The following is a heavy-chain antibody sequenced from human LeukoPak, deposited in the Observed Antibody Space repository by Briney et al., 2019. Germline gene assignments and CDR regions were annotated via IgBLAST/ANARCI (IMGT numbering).Heavy chain of an antibody. CDR3: ARVGNVAATPPVTFDP. Sequence: GASVKLSCKASGYTFTSYGISWVRQAPGQGLEWMGWISAYNGNTTYAQKLQGRVTMTTDTSTSTAYMELRSLRSDDTAVYYCARVGNVAATPPVTFDPWGQGTLVTVSS. CDR2: ISAYNGNT. CDR1: GYTFTSYG. J-gene: IGHJ5*02. D-gene: IGHD2-15*01. V-gene: IGHV1-18*01.